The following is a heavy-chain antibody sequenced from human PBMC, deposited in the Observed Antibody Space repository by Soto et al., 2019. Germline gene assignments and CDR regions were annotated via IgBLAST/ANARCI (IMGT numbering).Heavy chain of an antibody. V-gene: IGHV2-5*01. D-gene: IGHD1-1*01. CDR3: ARGLSTLPVFAFDV. Sequence: QITLEGSGPTLVKPTQSLTLTRTLSGVPLSTHGVGLGWVRQTPEKTLEWRAPIYWNDDEYYNPSLTSRITTTTVTTRNQALLRMNNMDTADTGTYYCARGLSTLPVFAFDVWGQGTVVTVSS. CDR2: IYWNDDE. J-gene: IGHJ3*01. CDR1: GVPLSTHGVG.